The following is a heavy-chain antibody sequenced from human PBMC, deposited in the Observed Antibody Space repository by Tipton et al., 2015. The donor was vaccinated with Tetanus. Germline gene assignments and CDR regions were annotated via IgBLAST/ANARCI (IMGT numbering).Heavy chain of an antibody. CDR3: TTYLSYYGSGG. CDR1: GGSISSGDYY. Sequence: TLSLTCTVSGGSISSGDYYWSWIRQPPGKGLEWIGYIYYSGSTYYNPSLKSRVTISVDTSKNQFSLKLSSVTAADTAVYYCTTYLSYYGSGGWSQGTLVTVSS. J-gene: IGHJ4*02. V-gene: IGHV4-30-4*01. CDR2: IYYSGST. D-gene: IGHD3-10*01.